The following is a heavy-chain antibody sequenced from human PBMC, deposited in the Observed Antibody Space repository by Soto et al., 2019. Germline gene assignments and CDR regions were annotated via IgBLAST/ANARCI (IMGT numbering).Heavy chain of an antibody. Sequence: SETLSLTCTVSGGSISSSSYYWGWIRQPPGKGLEWIGSIYYSGSTYYNPSLKSRVTISVDTSKNQFSLKLSSVTAADTAVYYCARQGTYYDILTGYGMDWFDPWGQGTLVTVSS. J-gene: IGHJ5*02. CDR2: IYYSGST. CDR1: GGSISSSSYY. CDR3: ARQGTYYDILTGYGMDWFDP. D-gene: IGHD3-9*01. V-gene: IGHV4-39*01.